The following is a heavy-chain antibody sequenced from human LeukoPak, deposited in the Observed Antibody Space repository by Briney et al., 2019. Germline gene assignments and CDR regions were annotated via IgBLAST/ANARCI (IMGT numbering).Heavy chain of an antibody. Sequence: ASVKVSCKASGYTFTSYDINWVRQATGRGREWMGWMNPNSGNTGYAQKFQGRVTMTRNTSISTAYMELSSLRSEDTAVYYCARESTDSYNWFDPWGQGTLVTVSS. CDR1: GYTFTSYD. J-gene: IGHJ5*02. V-gene: IGHV1-8*01. CDR2: MNPNSGNT. D-gene: IGHD2-2*01. CDR3: ARESTDSYNWFDP.